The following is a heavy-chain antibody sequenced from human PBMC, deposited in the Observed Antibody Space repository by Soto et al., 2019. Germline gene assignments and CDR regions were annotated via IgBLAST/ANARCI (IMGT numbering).Heavy chain of an antibody. J-gene: IGHJ6*02. V-gene: IGHV3-30-3*01. CDR3: ARDRCGGGYYDVEV. Sequence: QVQLVESGGGVVQPGRSLRLSCAASGVTFSIYAMHWVRQAPGKGLEWVAVISYGGNNKYYADSVNGRFTISRDNSKNTVYLQMSSLRDEDTALYYCARDRCGGGYYDVEVWGQGTTVTVSS. CDR2: ISYGGNNK. CDR1: GVTFSIYA. D-gene: IGHD2-21*01.